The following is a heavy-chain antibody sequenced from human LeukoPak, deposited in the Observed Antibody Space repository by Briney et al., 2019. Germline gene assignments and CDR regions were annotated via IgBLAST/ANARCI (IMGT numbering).Heavy chain of an antibody. CDR3: ATVPRIPAVGNTEYFQY. V-gene: IGHV5-51*01. CDR1: GYSFISDY. CDR2: VITADSDT. Sequence: GASLKISCKASGYSFISDYNACLLQMPAKSLVWMSIVITADSDTKYSPSFQSQVTISVDKSINTAYLQWSTLPASDTAMYYCATVPRIPAVGNTEYFQYWGQGTVVTVSS. D-gene: IGHD6-13*01. J-gene: IGHJ1*01.